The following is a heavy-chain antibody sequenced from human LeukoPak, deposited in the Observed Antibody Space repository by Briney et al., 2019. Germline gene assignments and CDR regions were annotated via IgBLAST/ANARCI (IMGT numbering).Heavy chain of an antibody. Sequence: GGSLRLSCAASGFTFSSYSMNWVRQAPGKGLEWVSSISSSSSYIYYADSVKGRFTISRDNAKNSLYLQMNSLRAEDTAVYYCARVWYNYDFWSGYSSFGFYYFDYWGQGTLVTVSS. CDR1: GFTFSSYS. D-gene: IGHD3-3*01. CDR3: ARVWYNYDFWSGYSSFGFYYFDY. J-gene: IGHJ4*02. CDR2: ISSSSSYI. V-gene: IGHV3-21*04.